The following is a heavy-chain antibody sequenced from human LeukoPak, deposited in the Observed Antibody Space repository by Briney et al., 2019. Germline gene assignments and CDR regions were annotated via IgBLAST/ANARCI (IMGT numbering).Heavy chain of an antibody. CDR3: VRDRLPSYYDILTGYYYYYYYMDV. J-gene: IGHJ6*03. Sequence: ASVKVSCKASGYTFTGYYMHWVRQAPGQGREWRGWINPNSGGTNYAQKFQGRVTMATDTSISTAYMELSRLRSDDTAVYYCVRDRLPSYYDILTGYYYYYYYMDVWGKGTTVTISS. CDR2: INPNSGGT. V-gene: IGHV1-2*02. D-gene: IGHD3-9*01. CDR1: GYTFTGYY.